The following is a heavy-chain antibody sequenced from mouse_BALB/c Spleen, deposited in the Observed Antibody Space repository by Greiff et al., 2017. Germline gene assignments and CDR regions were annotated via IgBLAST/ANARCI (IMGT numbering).Heavy chain of an antibody. D-gene: IGHD2-14*01. CDR1: GFTFSSYT. Sequence: EVKLMESGGGLVKPGGSLKLSCAASGFTFSSYTMSWVRQTPEKRLEWVATISSGGSYTYYPDSVKGRFTISRDNAKNTLYLQMSSLKSEDTAMYYCTRDEGYYRSPFDYWGQGTTLTVSS. J-gene: IGHJ2*01. CDR2: ISSGGSYT. V-gene: IGHV5-6-4*01. CDR3: TRDEGYYRSPFDY.